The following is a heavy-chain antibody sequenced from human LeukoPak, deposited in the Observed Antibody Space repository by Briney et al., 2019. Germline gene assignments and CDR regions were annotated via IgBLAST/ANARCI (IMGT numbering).Heavy chain of an antibody. Sequence: GGSLRLSCAASVFTFSSYWMHWVRRSPGKGLEWVSGINWNGGSTGYADSVKGRFTISRDNAKNSLYLQMNSLRAEDTALYYCARGKYYYGSGVDYWGQGTLVTVSS. V-gene: IGHV3-20*04. CDR3: ARGKYYYGSGVDY. J-gene: IGHJ4*02. CDR2: INWNGGST. CDR1: VFTFSSYW. D-gene: IGHD3-10*01.